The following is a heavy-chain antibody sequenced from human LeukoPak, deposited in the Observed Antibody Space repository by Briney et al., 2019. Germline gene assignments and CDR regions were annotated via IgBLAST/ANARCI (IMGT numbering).Heavy chain of an antibody. J-gene: IGHJ4*02. D-gene: IGHD3-10*01. CDR2: ISYDGSNK. CDR3: ARDYYGSGSGIDY. CDR1: GFTFSSYA. V-gene: IGHV3-30-3*01. Sequence: PGESLRLSCAASGFTFSSYAMHWVRQAPGKGLEWVAVISYDGSNKYYADSVKGRFTISRDNSKNTLYLQMNSLRAEDTAVYYCARDYYGSGSGIDYWGQETLVTVSS.